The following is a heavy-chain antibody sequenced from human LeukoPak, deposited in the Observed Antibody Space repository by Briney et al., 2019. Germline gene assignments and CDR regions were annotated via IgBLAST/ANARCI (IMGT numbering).Heavy chain of an antibody. V-gene: IGHV3-11*04. CDR3: ARFIITMVRGVYNWFDP. Sequence: GGSLRLSCAASGFTFSDYYMSWIRQAPGKGPEWVSYISSSGSTIYYADSVKGRFTISRDNAKNSLYLQMNSLRAEDTAVYYCARFIITMVRGVYNWFDPWGQGTLVTVSS. J-gene: IGHJ5*02. CDR1: GFTFSDYY. D-gene: IGHD3-10*01. CDR2: ISSSGSTI.